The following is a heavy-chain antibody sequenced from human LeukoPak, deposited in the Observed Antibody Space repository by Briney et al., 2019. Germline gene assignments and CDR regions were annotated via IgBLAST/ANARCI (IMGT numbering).Heavy chain of an antibody. CDR3: AREWQYQFDY. Sequence: PSETLSLTCTVSGYSISSGYYWGWIRPPPGEGLEWIGSVYHSGITYYTPSLKSRVSISVDTSKNQFSLKVTSVTAADTAVYYCAREWQYQFDYWGQGSLVTISS. V-gene: IGHV4-38-2*02. CDR1: GYSISSGYY. J-gene: IGHJ4*02. D-gene: IGHD4-11*01. CDR2: VYHSGIT.